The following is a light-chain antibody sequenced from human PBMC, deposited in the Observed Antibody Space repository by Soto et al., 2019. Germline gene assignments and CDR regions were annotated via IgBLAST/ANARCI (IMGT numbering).Light chain of an antibody. J-gene: IGKJ5*01. Sequence: EIVMTQSPATLSVSPGERATLSCRASQSVSSKLAWYQQKPGQAPRLLIYGAFTRATGTPARFSGSGSGTEFNLTISSLQSEDFAVYYCQQYNNWPPITFGQGTRLEIK. CDR1: QSVSSK. CDR2: GAF. CDR3: QQYNNWPPIT. V-gene: IGKV3-15*01.